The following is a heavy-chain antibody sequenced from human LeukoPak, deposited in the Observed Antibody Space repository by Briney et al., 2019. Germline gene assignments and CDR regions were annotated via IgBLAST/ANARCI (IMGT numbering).Heavy chain of an antibody. D-gene: IGHD5-18*01. CDR3: ARGSRMVTPYGY. CDR1: GFTFDDYA. CDR2: ISWNSGSI. J-gene: IGHJ4*02. V-gene: IGHV3-9*01. Sequence: GGSLRLSCAASGFTFDDYAMHWVRQAPGKGLEWVSGISWNSGSIGCADSVKGRFTISRDNAKNSLYLQMNSLRAEDTAVYYCARGSRMVTPYGYWGQGTLVTVSS.